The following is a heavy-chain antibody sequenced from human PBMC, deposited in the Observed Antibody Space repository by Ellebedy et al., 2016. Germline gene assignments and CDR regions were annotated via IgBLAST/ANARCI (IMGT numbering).Heavy chain of an antibody. V-gene: IGHV3-23*01. CDR1: GFTFSSYG. CDR3: AKALLPENYYYYYMDV. J-gene: IGHJ6*03. CDR2: ISGSGGST. Sequence: GESLKISXAASGFTFSSYGMHWVRQAPGKGLEWVSAISGSGGSTYYADSVKGRFTISRDNSKNTLYLQMNSLRAEDTAVYYCAKALLPENYYYYYMDVWGKGTTVTVSS.